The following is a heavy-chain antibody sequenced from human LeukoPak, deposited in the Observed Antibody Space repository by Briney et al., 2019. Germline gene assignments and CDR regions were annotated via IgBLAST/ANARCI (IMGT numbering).Heavy chain of an antibody. V-gene: IGHV3-33*01. CDR1: GFTFSSYG. CDR3: ARAGFDWFPWAFDY. J-gene: IGHJ4*02. CDR2: IWYDGSNK. D-gene: IGHD3-9*01. Sequence: GGSLRLSCAASGFTFSSYGMYWVRQAPGKGLEWVAVIWYDGSNKYYADSVKGRFTISRDNSKNTLYLQMNSLRAEDTAVYYCARAGFDWFPWAFDYWGQGTLVTVSS.